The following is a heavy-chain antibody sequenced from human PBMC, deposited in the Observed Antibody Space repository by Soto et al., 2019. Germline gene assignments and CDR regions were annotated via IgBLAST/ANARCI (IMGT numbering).Heavy chain of an antibody. CDR3: ARFVGEWLAPDYYYGMDV. D-gene: IGHD3-10*01. Sequence: QSGGSLRLSCAASGFTFSSYAMHWVRQAPGKGLEWVAVISYDGSNKYYADSVKGRFTISRDNSKNTLYLQMNSLRAEDTAVYYCARFVGEWLAPDYYYGMDVWGQGTTVTVSS. CDR2: ISYDGSNK. V-gene: IGHV3-30-3*01. J-gene: IGHJ6*02. CDR1: GFTFSSYA.